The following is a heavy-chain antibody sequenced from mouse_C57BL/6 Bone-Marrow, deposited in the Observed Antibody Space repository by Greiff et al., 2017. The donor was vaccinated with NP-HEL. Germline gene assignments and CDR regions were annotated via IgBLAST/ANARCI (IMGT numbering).Heavy chain of an antibody. V-gene: IGHV1-63*01. J-gene: IGHJ2*01. D-gene: IGHD1-1*01. Sequence: VQLKQSGAELVRPGTSVKMSCKASGYTFTNYWIGWVKQRPGHGLEWIGDIYPGGGYTNYNEKFKGKATLTADKSSSTAYMQFSSLTSDDSASYYCARLFPYYCDDWGQGTTLTVSS. CDR2: IYPGGGYT. CDR1: GYTFTNYW. CDR3: ARLFPYYCDD.